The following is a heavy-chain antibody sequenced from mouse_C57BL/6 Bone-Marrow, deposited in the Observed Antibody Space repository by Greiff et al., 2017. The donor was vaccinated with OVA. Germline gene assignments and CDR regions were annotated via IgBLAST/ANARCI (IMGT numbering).Heavy chain of an antibody. J-gene: IGHJ3*01. CDR2: IYPRSGNT. D-gene: IGHD2-4*01. CDR3: ARGGIYYDYEEDFFAY. Sequence: VQLQQSGAELARPGASVKLSCKASGYTFTSYGISWVKQRTGQGLEWIGEIYPRSGNTYYNEKFKGKATLTADKSSSTAYMELRSLTSEDSAVYFCARGGIYYDYEEDFFAYWGQGTLVTVSA. CDR1: GYTFTSYG. V-gene: IGHV1-81*01.